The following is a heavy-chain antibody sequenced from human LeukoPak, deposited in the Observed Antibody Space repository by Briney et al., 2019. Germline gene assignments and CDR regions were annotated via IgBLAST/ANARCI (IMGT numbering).Heavy chain of an antibody. CDR1: GGSISSSSYY. CDR3: ASGNAFDI. Sequence: SGTLSLTYTVSGGSISSSSYYWGWIRQPPGKGLEWIGSIYYSGSTYYNPSLKSRVTISVDTSKNQFSLKLSSVTAADTAVYYCASGNAFDIWGQGTMVTVSS. J-gene: IGHJ3*02. CDR2: IYYSGST. V-gene: IGHV4-39*07.